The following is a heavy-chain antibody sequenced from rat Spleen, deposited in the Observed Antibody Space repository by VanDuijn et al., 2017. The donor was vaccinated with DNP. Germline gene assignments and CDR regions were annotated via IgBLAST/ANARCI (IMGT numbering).Heavy chain of an antibody. V-gene: IGHV3-1*01. CDR2: ISYSGTT. Sequence: EVQLQESGPGLVKPSQSLSLTCSVTGYSITSNYWGWIRTFPGNKMEWIGHISYSGTTTYHPSLKSRISITRDTSKNQFFLHLNSVTTEDTATYYCARGPNYGVWSDFLDYWGQGVMVTVSS. J-gene: IGHJ2*01. D-gene: IGHD1-11*01. CDR3: ARGPNYGVWSDFLDY. CDR1: GYSITSNY.